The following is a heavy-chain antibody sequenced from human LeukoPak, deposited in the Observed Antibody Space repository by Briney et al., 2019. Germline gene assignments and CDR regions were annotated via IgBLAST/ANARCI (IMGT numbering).Heavy chain of an antibody. CDR2: INWNGGST. CDR1: GFTFDDYG. D-gene: IGHD2-21*02. V-gene: IGHV3-20*04. CDR3: ARDYCGGDCYPFDY. Sequence: GGSLRLSCAVSGFTFDDYGVSWGRQAPGKGLEWVSGINWNGGSTGYADSVKGRFTISRDNAKKSVYLKMNSLRDEDTALYYCARDYCGGDCYPFDYWGQGTLVTVSS. J-gene: IGHJ4*02.